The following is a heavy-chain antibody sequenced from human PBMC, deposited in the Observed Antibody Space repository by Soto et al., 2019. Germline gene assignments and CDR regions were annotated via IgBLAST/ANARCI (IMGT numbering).Heavy chain of an antibody. J-gene: IGHJ4*02. D-gene: IGHD6-19*01. CDR2: ISPKSGGT. CDR1: GYNFINNG. CDR3: ARAREDSSGWFDY. Sequence: GASVKVSCRASGYNFINNGIRWVRQAPGQGLEWMAWISPKSGGTNYARNFQGRVTLTRDTSISTAYMDLSRLTYDDTAVYYCARAREDSSGWFDYWGQGTLVTVSS. V-gene: IGHV1-2*02.